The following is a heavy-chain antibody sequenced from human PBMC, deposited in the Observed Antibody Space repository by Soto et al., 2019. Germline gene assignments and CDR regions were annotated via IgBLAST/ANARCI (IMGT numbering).Heavy chain of an antibody. CDR3: AREGSHIAAAGYNWFDP. Sequence: SVKVSCKASGGTFSSYAISWVRQAPGQGLEWMGGIIPIFGTANYAQKFQGRVTITADESTSTAYMELSSLRSEDTAVYYCAREGSHIAAAGYNWFDPWGQGTLVTVSS. CDR2: IIPIFGTA. J-gene: IGHJ5*02. D-gene: IGHD6-13*01. V-gene: IGHV1-69*13. CDR1: GGTFSSYA.